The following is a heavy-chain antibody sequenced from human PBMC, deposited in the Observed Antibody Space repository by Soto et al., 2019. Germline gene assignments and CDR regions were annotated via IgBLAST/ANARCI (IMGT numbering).Heavy chain of an antibody. CDR3: VIGYGDLKYYFDY. CDR2: ISIKPNNYAT. J-gene: IGHJ4*02. Sequence: GESLKISCVGSGFTFHGSTMHWVRQASGKGLEWIGLISIKPNNYATVYAASVTGRFTISRDDSNNTAYLQMNSLKTEDTAVYNCVIGYGDLKYYFDYSDRGTLDIASS. CDR1: GFTFHGST. D-gene: IGHD5-18*01. V-gene: IGHV3-73*01.